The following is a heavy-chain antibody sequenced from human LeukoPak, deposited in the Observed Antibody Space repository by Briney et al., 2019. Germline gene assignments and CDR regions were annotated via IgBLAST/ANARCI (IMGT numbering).Heavy chain of an antibody. CDR1: GGSISSSSYY. Sequence: SETLSLTCTVSGGSISSSSYYWGWIRQPPGKGLEWIGSIYYSGSTYYNPSLKSRVTISVDTSKNQFSLKLSSVTAADTAVYYCARGSGVVVAATPRSGKYYFDYWGQGTLVTVSS. D-gene: IGHD2-15*01. V-gene: IGHV4-39*07. CDR3: ARGSGVVVAATPRSGKYYFDY. CDR2: IYYSGST. J-gene: IGHJ4*02.